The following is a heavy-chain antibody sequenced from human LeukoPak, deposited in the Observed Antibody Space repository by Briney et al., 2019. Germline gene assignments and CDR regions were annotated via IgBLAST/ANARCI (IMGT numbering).Heavy chain of an antibody. CDR2: VNPNSGGT. J-gene: IGHJ4*02. V-gene: IGHV1-2*02. D-gene: IGHD4-17*01. Sequence: ASVKVSCKPSGYTFTGYYLHWVRQAPGQGLEWMGWVNPNSGGTNYAKRFEGRVTMTRDTSISTAYMELSRLTSDDTAVYYCARARSVTWTFSYFDYRGRGTLVTVSS. CDR3: ARARSVTWTFSYFDY. CDR1: GYTFTGYY.